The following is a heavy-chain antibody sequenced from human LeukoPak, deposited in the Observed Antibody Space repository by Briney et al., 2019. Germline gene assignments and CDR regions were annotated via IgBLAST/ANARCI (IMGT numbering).Heavy chain of an antibody. CDR2: IYSSGST. V-gene: IGHV4-4*07. CDR3: ARGTTAAAGILDC. J-gene: IGHJ4*02. D-gene: IGHD6-13*01. Sequence: SETLSLTCSVSGGSISSYYWSWVRQPAGKGLEWIGRIYSSGSTNYNPSLNSRVTMSVDTSNNQFSLRPTSVTAADTAVYYCARGTTAAAGILDCWGQGTLVTVSS. CDR1: GGSISSYY.